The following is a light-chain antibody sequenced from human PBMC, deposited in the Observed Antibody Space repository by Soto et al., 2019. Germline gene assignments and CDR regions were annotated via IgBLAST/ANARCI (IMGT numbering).Light chain of an antibody. CDR3: MQGLQTWT. V-gene: IGKV2-28*01. CDR2: LGS. CDR1: QSLLHSNGYNY. Sequence: DIVMTQSPLSLPVTPGESASISCRSSQSLLHSNGYNYLDWYLQKPGQSPQLLIYLGSNRASGVPDRFSGSGSGTDFTLKISRVEAEDVGVYYCMQGLQTWTFGQGTKVEIK. J-gene: IGKJ1*01.